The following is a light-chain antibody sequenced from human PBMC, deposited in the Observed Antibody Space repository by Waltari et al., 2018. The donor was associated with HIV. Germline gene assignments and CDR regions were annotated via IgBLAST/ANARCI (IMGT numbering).Light chain of an antibody. J-gene: IGKJ1*01. Sequence: DVVMTQSPDSLSVSLGEGATINCKSTHSVFYTSNSKNYIAWYQQRPGQAPKLLIYWASTRESGVSARFSGSGSRTNFTLAINSLQAEDVAVYYCQQYYSPPPTFGQGTKVEIK. V-gene: IGKV4-1*01. CDR1: HSVFYTSNSKNY. CDR2: WAS. CDR3: QQYYSPPPT.